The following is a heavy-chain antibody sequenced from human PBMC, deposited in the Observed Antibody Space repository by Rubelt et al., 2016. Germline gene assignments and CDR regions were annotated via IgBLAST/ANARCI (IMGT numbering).Heavy chain of an antibody. CDR2: ISQGGTT. Sequence: QVQLQQWGAGLLKPAETLSLTCAVYGGSFSGYSWSWIRLSPGKGLEWIGEISQGGTTTYNPSLKSRVTITSKNQLSLKLNSVTAADTAVYYCARGRFSYGSFSAPYDYWGQGTLVTVSS. J-gene: IGHJ4*02. D-gene: IGHD3-10*01. CDR1: GGSFSGYS. CDR3: ARGRFSYGSFSAPYDY. V-gene: IGHV4-34*01.